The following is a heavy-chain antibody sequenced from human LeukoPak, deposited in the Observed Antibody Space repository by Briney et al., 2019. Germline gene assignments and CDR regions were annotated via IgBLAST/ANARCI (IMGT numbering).Heavy chain of an antibody. J-gene: IGHJ4*02. D-gene: IGHD7-27*01. Sequence: GGSLRLSCAASGFTFSSDAMSWVRQAPGKGLEWVSGISGSGGRIYYADSVKGRFTISRDNSKNTLHLQMNSLRAEDTAVYYCARDPTGEYYFDYWGQGTLVTVSS. CDR1: GFTFSSDA. CDR2: ISGSGGRI. CDR3: ARDPTGEYYFDY. V-gene: IGHV3-23*01.